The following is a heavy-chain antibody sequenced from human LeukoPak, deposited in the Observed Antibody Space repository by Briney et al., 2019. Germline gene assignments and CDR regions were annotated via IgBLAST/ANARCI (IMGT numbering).Heavy chain of an antibody. D-gene: IGHD6-13*01. CDR2: IIPIFGTA. J-gene: IGHJ6*03. CDR1: GGTFSSYA. V-gene: IGHV1-69*13. CDR3: ARSEQLVSYYYYYYYMDV. Sequence: ASVKVSCKASGGTFSSYAISWVRQAPGQGLEWMGGIIPIFGTANYAQKFQGRVTITADESTSTAYMELSSLRSEDTAVYYCARSEQLVSYYYYYYYMDVWGKGTTVTVSS.